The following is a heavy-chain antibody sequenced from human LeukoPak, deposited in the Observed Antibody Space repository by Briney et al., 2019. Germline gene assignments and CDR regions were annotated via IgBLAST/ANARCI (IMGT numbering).Heavy chain of an antibody. CDR1: VFTFSSYG. J-gene: IGHJ3*02. CDR3: AKAGYYGSGSYEASAFDI. D-gene: IGHD3-10*01. V-gene: IGHV3-30*02. CDR2: IQYDGSNK. Sequence: GGSLTLSCAGSVFTFSSYGMHWVRQALGKGLEGVAFIQYDGSNKYCADSVKGRFTISRDNSKNTLYLQMNSLRAEDTAVYYCAKAGYYGSGSYEASAFDIWGQGTMVTVSS.